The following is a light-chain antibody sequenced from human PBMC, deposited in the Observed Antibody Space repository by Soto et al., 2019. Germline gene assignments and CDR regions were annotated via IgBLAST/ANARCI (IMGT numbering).Light chain of an antibody. V-gene: IGKV1-33*01. CDR1: QDISNY. CDR2: DAS. CDR3: QQYDDVPWP. J-gene: IGKJ1*01. Sequence: DIQMTQSPSSLSASVGDRVTITCQASQDISNYLNWYQQKPGKAPKLLIYDASNLEKGVPSRFSGSGSGTDFTFTISSLQPEDIATYYCQQYDDVPWPFGQGTKVEIK.